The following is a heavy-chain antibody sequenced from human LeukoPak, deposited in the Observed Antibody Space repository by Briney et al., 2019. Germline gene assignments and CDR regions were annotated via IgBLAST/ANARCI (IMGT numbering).Heavy chain of an antibody. CDR1: GGSISGSDNY. V-gene: IGHV4-39*01. CDR2: IYYGGTT. Sequence: SETLSLTCTVSGGSISGSDNYWGWIRQPPGKGLEWILSIYYGGTTYYNPSLKSRVTKSVDTSKNQFSLNLYSVTAADTAVYYCARGPPTGDFDYWGQGTLVTVSS. J-gene: IGHJ4*02. CDR3: ARGPPTGDFDY.